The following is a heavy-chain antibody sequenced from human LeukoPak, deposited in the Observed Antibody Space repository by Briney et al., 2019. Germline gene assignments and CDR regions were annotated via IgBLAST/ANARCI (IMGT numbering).Heavy chain of an antibody. Sequence: GGSLRLSCAASGFTFSSYAMSWVRQAPGKGLEWVSAISGSGGSTYYADSVKGRFTISRDNSKNTLYLQMNSLRAEDTAVYYCAKGARQITIIGVVIIGDYYYMDFWGKGTTVTVSS. J-gene: IGHJ6*03. D-gene: IGHD3-3*01. CDR1: GFTFSSYA. CDR2: ISGSGGST. CDR3: AKGARQITIIGVVIIGDYYYMDF. V-gene: IGHV3-23*01.